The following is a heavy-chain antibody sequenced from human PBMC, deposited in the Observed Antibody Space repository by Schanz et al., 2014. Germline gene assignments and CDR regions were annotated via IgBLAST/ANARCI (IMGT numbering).Heavy chain of an antibody. V-gene: IGHV1-2*04. J-gene: IGHJ2*01. CDR2: INPDSGDT. Sequence: QVQLVQSGAEVRKPGASVKVSCKASGYTFSDSYVHWVRQAPGQGLEWMGWINPDSGDTNYAQKFQGWVTMTRDTSISTAYMEVSRLKSDDTAVYYCARLSVAGRPHVNYWYFDLWGRGTLVTVSS. CDR3: ARLSVAGRPHVNYWYFDL. CDR1: GYTFSDSY. D-gene: IGHD6-19*01.